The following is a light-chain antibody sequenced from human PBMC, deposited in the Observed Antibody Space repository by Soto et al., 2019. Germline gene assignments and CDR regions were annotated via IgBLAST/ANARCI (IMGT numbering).Light chain of an antibody. Sequence: QSAPTQPASVSGSPGQSITISCTGTSSDIGSHDYVSWYQHHPGKAPKLIIYEVTNRPSGVSDRFSGSKSGSTASLTISGLQAEDEAVYYCSSYGGNDNSVAFGGGTKLTVL. V-gene: IGLV2-14*01. CDR2: EVT. CDR1: SSDIGSHDY. J-gene: IGLJ2*01. CDR3: SSYGGNDNSVA.